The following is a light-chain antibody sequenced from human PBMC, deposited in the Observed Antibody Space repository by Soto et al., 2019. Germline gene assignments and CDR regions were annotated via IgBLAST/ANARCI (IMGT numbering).Light chain of an antibody. Sequence: DIQVIQSPSSLSASVGDRVTITCQASQEISHSLNWYQQKPGKAPKLLIYDASNLERGVPSRFSGRGSGTDFTFTISSLQPEDFATYYCQQYDHLPRTFGRGTKVEIK. J-gene: IGKJ1*01. CDR3: QQYDHLPRT. V-gene: IGKV1-33*01. CDR2: DAS. CDR1: QEISHS.